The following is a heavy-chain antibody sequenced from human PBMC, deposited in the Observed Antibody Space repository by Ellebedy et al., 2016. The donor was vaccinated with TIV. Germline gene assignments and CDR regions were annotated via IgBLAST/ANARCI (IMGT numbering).Heavy chain of an antibody. D-gene: IGHD2-15*01. Sequence: ASVKVSCKVSGYTHTDLSIHWVRQVPGRGLEWMGGFVPEDGETTYAQNFHGRVSMTQDTSTDTGYMELSGLASEDTAVYYCALILINCSGGSCYSLSGWFDPWGQGTLVTVSS. CDR3: ALILINCSGGSCYSLSGWFDP. CDR1: GYTHTDLS. J-gene: IGHJ5*02. CDR2: FVPEDGET. V-gene: IGHV1-24*01.